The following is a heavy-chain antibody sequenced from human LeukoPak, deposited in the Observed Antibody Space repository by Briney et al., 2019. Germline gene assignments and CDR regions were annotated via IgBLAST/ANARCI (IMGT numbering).Heavy chain of an antibody. D-gene: IGHD3-10*01. CDR3: ARDRGMGSGSYYGWFDP. CDR1: GFTFSSYG. V-gene: IGHV3-30*03. J-gene: IGHJ5*02. CDR2: ISYDGSNK. Sequence: PGGSLRLSCAASGFTFSSYGMHWVRQAPGKGLEWVAVISYDGSNKYYADSVKGRFTISRDNSKNTLYLQMNSLRAEDTAVYYCARDRGMGSGSYYGWFDPWGQGTLVTVSS.